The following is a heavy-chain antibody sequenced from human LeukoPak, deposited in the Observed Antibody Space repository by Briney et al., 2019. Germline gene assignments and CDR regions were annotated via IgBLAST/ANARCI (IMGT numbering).Heavy chain of an antibody. Sequence: GGSLRLSCARSGFTFSTYNMNWVRQAPGKGLEWVSYISSSSRTIFYADSLKGRFTISRDNAKNSLYLQMNSLRAEDTAVYYCARAGGSSSWDPFDYWGQGTLVTVSS. J-gene: IGHJ4*02. CDR2: ISSSSRTI. V-gene: IGHV3-48*01. D-gene: IGHD6-13*01. CDR1: GFTFSTYN. CDR3: ARAGGSSSWDPFDY.